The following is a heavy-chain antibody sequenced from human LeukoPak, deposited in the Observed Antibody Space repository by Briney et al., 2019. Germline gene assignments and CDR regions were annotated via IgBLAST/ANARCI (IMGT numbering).Heavy chain of an antibody. CDR3: ARPYYYDSRIDP. CDR2: MYYSGST. CDR1: GGSISSGDYY. Sequence: SQTLSLTCTVSGGSISSGDYYWSWIRRPPGKGLEWIAYMYYSGSTYYNPSLKSRVTMSADTSKNQLSLKLSSVTAADTAVYYCARPYYYDSRIDPWGQGILVTVSS. D-gene: IGHD3-22*01. V-gene: IGHV4-30-4*01. J-gene: IGHJ5*02.